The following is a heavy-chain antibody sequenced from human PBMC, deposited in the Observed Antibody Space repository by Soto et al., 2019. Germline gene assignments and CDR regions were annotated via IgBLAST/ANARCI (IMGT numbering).Heavy chain of an antibody. V-gene: IGHV1-2*02. CDR2: INPKSGAT. CDR3: ARDFGPIPAASAIYGMDV. Sequence: QVQLVQSGAEVKKPGGSVKVSCKASGYNFIGYYLYWVRKAPGQGLEWMGWINPKSGATKYAQKFQGRATMTRDTSTSTAYMELSGLKYDDRAVYYCARDFGPIPAASAIYGMDVWGQGTTVSVSS. CDR1: GYNFIGYY. D-gene: IGHD3-16*01. J-gene: IGHJ6*02.